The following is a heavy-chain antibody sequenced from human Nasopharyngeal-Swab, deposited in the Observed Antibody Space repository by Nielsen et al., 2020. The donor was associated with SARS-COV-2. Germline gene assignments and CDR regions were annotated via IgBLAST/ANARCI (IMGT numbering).Heavy chain of an antibody. Sequence: GESLKISCTASGLTFSSSTMSWVRQAPGKGLEWVSGISGSGGSTYYADSVKGRFTISRDNSKNTVYLQMNRLRAEDTAVYYCAKDPGTAYFDYWGQGTLVTVSS. V-gene: IGHV3-23*01. D-gene: IGHD6-13*01. J-gene: IGHJ4*02. CDR2: ISGSGGST. CDR3: AKDPGTAYFDY. CDR1: GLTFSSST.